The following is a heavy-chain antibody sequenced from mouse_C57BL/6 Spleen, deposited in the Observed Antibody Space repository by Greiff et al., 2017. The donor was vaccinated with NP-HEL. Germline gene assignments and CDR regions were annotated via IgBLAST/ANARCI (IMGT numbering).Heavy chain of an antibody. J-gene: IGHJ2*01. D-gene: IGHD6-1*01. V-gene: IGHV1-19*01. CDR3: ARAGGSLDFDY. CDR2: INPYNGGT. Sequence: VQLQQSGPVLVKPGASVKMSCKASGYTFTDYYMNWVKQSHGKSLEWIGVINPYNGGTSYNQKFKGKATLTVDKSSSTAYMELNSLTSEDSAVYYCARAGGSLDFDYWGQGTTLTVSS. CDR1: GYTFTDYY.